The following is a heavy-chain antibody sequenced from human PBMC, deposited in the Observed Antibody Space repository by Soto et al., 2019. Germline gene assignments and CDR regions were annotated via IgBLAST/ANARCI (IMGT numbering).Heavy chain of an antibody. CDR3: AKDKAGEWLFNWFDP. Sequence: GGSLRLSCAASGFTFSSYAMSWVRQAPGKGLEWVSAISGSGGSTYYADSVKGRFTISRDNSKNTLYLQMNSLRAEDTAVYYCAKDKAGEWLFNWFDPWGQGTLVTVSS. CDR2: ISGSGGST. D-gene: IGHD3-3*01. V-gene: IGHV3-23*01. CDR1: GFTFSSYA. J-gene: IGHJ5*02.